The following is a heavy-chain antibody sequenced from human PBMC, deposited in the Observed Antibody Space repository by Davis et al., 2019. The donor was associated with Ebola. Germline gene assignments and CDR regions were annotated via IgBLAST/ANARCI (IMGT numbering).Heavy chain of an antibody. CDR3: ARDKRYYYDDGGAFDI. D-gene: IGHD3-22*01. CDR1: GGTFNSYA. J-gene: IGHJ3*02. V-gene: IGHV1-69*13. Sequence: SVKVSCKASGGTFNSYAISWVRQAPGQGLEWMGGIIPIFGTANYAQKFQGRVTITADESTSTAYMELSSLRSEDTAVYYCARDKRYYYDDGGAFDIWGQGTMVTVSS. CDR2: IIPIFGTA.